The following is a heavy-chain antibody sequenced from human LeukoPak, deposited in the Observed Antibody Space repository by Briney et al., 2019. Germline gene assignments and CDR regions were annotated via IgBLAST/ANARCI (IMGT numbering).Heavy chain of an antibody. D-gene: IGHD2-2*01. CDR2: IRYDGSNK. CDR1: GFTFSSYS. Sequence: AGGSLRLSCAASGFTFSSYSMNWVRQAPGKGLEWVAFIRYDGSNKYYADSVKGRFTISRDNSMNTLYLQMNSLRAEDTAVYYCAKVIIGSCSSTSCFDYWGQGTLVTVSS. J-gene: IGHJ4*02. CDR3: AKVIIGSCSSTSCFDY. V-gene: IGHV3-30*02.